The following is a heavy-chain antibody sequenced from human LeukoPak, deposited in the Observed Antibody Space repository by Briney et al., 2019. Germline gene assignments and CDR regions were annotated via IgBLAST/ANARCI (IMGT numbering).Heavy chain of an antibody. V-gene: IGHV1-69*13. CDR3: ARDRGDSSGYYYDAFDI. CDR2: IIPIFGTA. CDR1: GYTFTSYA. J-gene: IGHJ3*02. Sequence: GASVKVSCKASGYTFTSYAMNWVRQAPGQGLEWMGGIIPIFGTANYARKFQGRVTITADESTSTAYMELSSLRSEDTAVYYCARDRGDSSGYYYDAFDIWGQGTMVTVSS. D-gene: IGHD3-22*01.